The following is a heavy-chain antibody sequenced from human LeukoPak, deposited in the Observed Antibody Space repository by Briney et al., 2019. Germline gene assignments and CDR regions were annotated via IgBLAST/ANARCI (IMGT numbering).Heavy chain of an antibody. V-gene: IGHV5-51*01. Sequence: GESLKISCKGSGYSFTSYWIGWVRQMPGKGLEWMGIIYPGDSDTRYSPSFQGQVTISADKSISTAYLQWSSLKASDTAMYYCARGRYYDFWSGYLGPLTDSYNWFDPWGQGTLVTVSS. J-gene: IGHJ5*02. CDR3: ARGRYYDFWSGYLGPLTDSYNWFDP. CDR2: IYPGDSDT. CDR1: GYSFTSYW. D-gene: IGHD3-3*01.